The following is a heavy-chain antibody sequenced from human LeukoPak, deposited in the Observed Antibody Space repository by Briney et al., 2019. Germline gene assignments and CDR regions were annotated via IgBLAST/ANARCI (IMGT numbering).Heavy chain of an antibody. CDR2: ISYDGSNK. CDR1: GFTFSRYD. V-gene: IGHV3-30-3*01. J-gene: IGHJ4*02. CDR3: ASHYDTSGYHYFDF. Sequence: AGGSLRLSCAASGFTFSRYDMHWVRQAPGKGLEWVAVISYDGSNKYYADSVKGRFTSSRDSSKNTLYLQMNSLRAEDTAVYYCASHYDTSGYHYFDFRGQGTLVTVSS. D-gene: IGHD3-22*01.